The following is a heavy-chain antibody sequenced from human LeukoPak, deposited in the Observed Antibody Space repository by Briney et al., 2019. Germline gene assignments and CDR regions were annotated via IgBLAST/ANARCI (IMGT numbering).Heavy chain of an antibody. CDR3: AISTSPYCSGGSCYSN. CDR1: GFTFSSYA. CDR2: ISFDGTDA. J-gene: IGHJ4*02. Sequence: GGSLRLSCAASGFTFSSYAIHWVRQAPGKGLEWVAVISFDGTDAFYADSVKGRFTISRDNSKNTLYLQMNSLRADDTAVYYCAISTSPYCSGGSCYSNWGQGTLVTVPS. V-gene: IGHV3-30*04. D-gene: IGHD2-15*01.